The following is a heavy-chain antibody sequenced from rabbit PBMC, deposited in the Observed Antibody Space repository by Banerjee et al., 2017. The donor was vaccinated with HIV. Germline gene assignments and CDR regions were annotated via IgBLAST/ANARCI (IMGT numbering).Heavy chain of an antibody. CDR2: IYAGSSGST. CDR3: ARGDYIYGDAGYAYYPCPFEL. CDR1: GFSFSSSYY. D-gene: IGHD6-1*01. J-gene: IGHJ4*01. Sequence: QEQLVESGGGLVQPEGSLTLTCTASGFSFSSSYYMCWVRQAPGKGLEWIACIYAGSSGSTYYASWAKGRFTISKTSSTTVTLQMTSLTAADTATYFCARGDYIYGDAGYAYYPCPFELWGPGTLVTVS. V-gene: IGHV1S45*01.